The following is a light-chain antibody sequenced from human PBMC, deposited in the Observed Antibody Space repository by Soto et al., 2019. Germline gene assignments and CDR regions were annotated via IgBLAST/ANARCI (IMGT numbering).Light chain of an antibody. J-gene: IGLJ1*01. CDR3: NSYTSSSTLV. V-gene: IGLV2-14*01. Sequence: QSALTQPASLSGSPGQSISISCTGTNSDVGGYNYVSWYQQHPGKAPKLVIYEVSNRPSGVSNRFSASKSGNTASLTISGLQAEDEADYYCNSYTSSSTLVFGSGTKVTAL. CDR2: EVS. CDR1: NSDVGGYNY.